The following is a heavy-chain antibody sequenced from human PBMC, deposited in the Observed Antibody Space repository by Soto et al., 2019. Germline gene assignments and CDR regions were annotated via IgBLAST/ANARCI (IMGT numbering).Heavy chain of an antibody. CDR2: INPNSGGT. CDR3: ARDAGTYYYDSSGFYGMDV. CDR1: GYTFTGYY. V-gene: IGHV1-2*04. Sequence: QVQLVQSGAEVKKPGASVKVSCKASGYTFTGYYMHWVRQAPGQGLEWMGWINPNSGGTNYAQKFQGWVIMTRDTSISTAYMELSRLRSDDTAVYYCARDAGTYYYDSSGFYGMDVWGQGTTVTVSS. J-gene: IGHJ6*02. D-gene: IGHD3-22*01.